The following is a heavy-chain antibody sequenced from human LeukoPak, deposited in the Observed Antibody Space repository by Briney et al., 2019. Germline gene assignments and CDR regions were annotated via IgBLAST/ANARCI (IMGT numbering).Heavy chain of an antibody. CDR3: VRDPSNSGNWFDL. D-gene: IGHD4-11*01. Sequence: GGSLRLSRAASGFNLRDYWMHWVRQAPGKGLVWFSRLGTDGTYTNYADSVRGRFTISRDNAKNTLYLQMDSLRAEDTAFYYCVRDPSNSGNWFDLWGQGTLVTVSS. V-gene: IGHV3-74*01. CDR1: GFNLRDYW. CDR2: LGTDGTYT. J-gene: IGHJ5*02.